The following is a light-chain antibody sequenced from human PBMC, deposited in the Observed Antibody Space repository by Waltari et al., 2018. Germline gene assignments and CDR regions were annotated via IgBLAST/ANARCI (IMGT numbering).Light chain of an antibody. CDR3: ALYYGNARWV. CDR1: PSAVISHSY. V-gene: IGLV7-43*01. Sequence: QTVVPPESSLTVSPGGPDTLPCTPTPSAVISHSYPNWFQQKPGQAPTSLIYDTNKRHFWTPARFSGSLLGGKAALTLSRALPEDEADYYCALYYGNARWVFGGGTKLTVL. CDR2: DTN. J-gene: IGLJ3*02.